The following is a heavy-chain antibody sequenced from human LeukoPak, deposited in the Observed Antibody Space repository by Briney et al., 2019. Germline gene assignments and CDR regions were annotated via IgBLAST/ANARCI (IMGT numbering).Heavy chain of an antibody. Sequence: ASVKVSCKVSGYTLTELSMHWVRQAPGKGLEWMGGFDPEDGETIYARKFQGRVTMTEDTSTDTAYMELSSLRSEDTAVYYCATEYYYDSSGFLAFDIWGQGTMVTVSS. CDR3: ATEYYYDSSGFLAFDI. CDR2: FDPEDGET. D-gene: IGHD3-22*01. V-gene: IGHV1-24*01. CDR1: GYTLTELS. J-gene: IGHJ3*02.